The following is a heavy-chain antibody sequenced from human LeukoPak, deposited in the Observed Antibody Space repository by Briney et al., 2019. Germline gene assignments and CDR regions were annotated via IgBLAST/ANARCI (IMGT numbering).Heavy chain of an antibody. V-gene: IGHV3-23*01. CDR3: AKRGVVIRGVLVLGFHKVANYFDS. CDR1: GVTVCTYD. D-gene: IGHD3-10*01. J-gene: IGHJ4*02. Sequence: GGGLGVSCVVSGVTVCTYDMTWGRPGPGKGRGWGSGLLVGGGGTPSAESVKGPFTTSTDNSKNTVYLQMNSLRAEDTAVYFCAKRGVVIRGVLVLGFHKVANYFDSWGQGVLVTVSS. CDR2: LLVGGGGT.